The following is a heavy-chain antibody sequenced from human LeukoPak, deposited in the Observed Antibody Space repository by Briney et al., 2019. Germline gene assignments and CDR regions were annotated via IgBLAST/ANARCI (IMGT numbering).Heavy chain of an antibody. CDR3: ARAFGSGYAFDI. CDR1: GYTFTSYD. D-gene: IGHD3-22*01. V-gene: IGHV1-69*04. CDR2: IIPILGIA. J-gene: IGHJ3*02. Sequence: ASVKVSCKASGYTFTSYDINWVRQATGQGLEWMGRIIPILGIANYAQKFQGRVTITANKSTSTAYMELSSLRSEDTAVYYCARAFGSGYAFDIWGQGTMVTVSS.